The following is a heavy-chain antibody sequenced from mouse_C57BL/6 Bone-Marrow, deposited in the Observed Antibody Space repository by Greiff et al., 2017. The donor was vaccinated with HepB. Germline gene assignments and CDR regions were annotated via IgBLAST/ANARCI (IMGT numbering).Heavy chain of an antibody. D-gene: IGHD2-3*01. V-gene: IGHV1-42*01. Sequence: EVQLQKSGPELVKPGASVKISCKASGYSFTGYYMNWVKQSPEKSLEWIGEINPSTGGTTYNQKFKAKATLTVDKSSSTAYMQLKSLTSEDSAVYYCARLNDGYGKSFAYWGQGTLVTVSA. CDR2: INPSTGGT. CDR1: GYSFTGYY. CDR3: ARLNDGYGKSFAY. J-gene: IGHJ3*01.